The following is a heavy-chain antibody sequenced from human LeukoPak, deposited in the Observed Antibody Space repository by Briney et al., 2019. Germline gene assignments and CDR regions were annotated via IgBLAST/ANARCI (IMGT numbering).Heavy chain of an antibody. V-gene: IGHV1-2*06. CDR1: GYTFTGYY. Sequence: ASVKVSCKASGYTFTGYYMHWVPQAPGQGLEWMGRINPNSGGTNYAQKFQGRVTMTRDTSISTAYMELSRLRSDDTAVYYCARTAITMVRGVINWFDPWGQGTLVTVSS. D-gene: IGHD3-10*01. J-gene: IGHJ5*02. CDR2: INPNSGGT. CDR3: ARTAITMVRGVINWFDP.